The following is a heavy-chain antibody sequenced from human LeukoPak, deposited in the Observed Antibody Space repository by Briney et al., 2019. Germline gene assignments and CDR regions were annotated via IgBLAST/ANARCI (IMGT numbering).Heavy chain of an antibody. CDR3: ARDRFPYCSSTSCYFDQ. CDR1: GFTFSNYA. D-gene: IGHD2-2*01. V-gene: IGHV3-30-3*01. J-gene: IGHJ4*02. Sequence: PGRSLRLSCAASGFTFSNYAMHWVRQAPGKGLEWVAVISYDGSNKYYADSVKGRFTISGDNSKNTLYLQMNSLRAEDTAVYYCARDRFPYCSSTSCYFDQWGQGTLVTVSS. CDR2: ISYDGSNK.